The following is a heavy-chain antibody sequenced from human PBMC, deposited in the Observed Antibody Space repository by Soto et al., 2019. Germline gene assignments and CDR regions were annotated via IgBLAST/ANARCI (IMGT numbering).Heavy chain of an antibody. D-gene: IGHD2-2*02. J-gene: IGHJ4*02. V-gene: IGHV3-48*01. CDR3: ATVNIPPTGGPY. Sequence: PGGSLRLSCAASGFTFSTYSMNWVRQAPGKGLEWISYISTSSTTIYYADSVKGRFTISRDNAKNSLYLQVNSLRAEDTAVYYCATVNIPPTGGPYWGQGTLVTVSS. CDR1: GFTFSTYS. CDR2: ISTSSTTI.